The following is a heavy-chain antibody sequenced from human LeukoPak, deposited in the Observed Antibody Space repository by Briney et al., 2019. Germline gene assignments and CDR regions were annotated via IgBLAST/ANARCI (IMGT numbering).Heavy chain of an antibody. J-gene: IGHJ4*02. CDR2: ISYDGSNK. D-gene: IGHD1-14*01. Sequence: PGRSLRLSCAASGFTFSSYAMHWVRQAPGKGLEWVAVISYDGSNKYYADSVKGRFTISRDNSKNTLYLQMNSLRAEDTAVYYCARGTWDRRRNPRSDYFDYWGQGALVTVSS. CDR3: ARGTWDRRRNPRSDYFDY. V-gene: IGHV3-30*04. CDR1: GFTFSSYA.